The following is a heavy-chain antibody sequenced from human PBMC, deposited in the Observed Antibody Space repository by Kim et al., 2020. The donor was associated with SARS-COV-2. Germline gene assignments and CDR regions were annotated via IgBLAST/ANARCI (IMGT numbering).Heavy chain of an antibody. D-gene: IGHD2-15*01. V-gene: IGHV4-31*03. CDR2: IYYSGST. J-gene: IGHJ4*02. CDR1: GGSISSGGYY. Sequence: SETLSLTCTVSGGSISSGGYYWSWIRQHPGKGLEWIGYIYYSGSTYYNSSLKSRVTISVDTSKNQFSLKLSSVTAADTAVYYCARHCSGGSCYSWYFDYWGQGTLVTVSS. CDR3: ARHCSGGSCYSWYFDY.